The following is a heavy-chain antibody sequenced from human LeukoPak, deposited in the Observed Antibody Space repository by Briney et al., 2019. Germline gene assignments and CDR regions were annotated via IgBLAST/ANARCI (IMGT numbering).Heavy chain of an antibody. J-gene: IGHJ4*02. V-gene: IGHV3-23*01. CDR3: AKGPKYYYDSSGYTVGDY. D-gene: IGHD3-22*01. CDR1: GFTFSSYG. CDR2: ISGSGGRT. Sequence: GGSLRLSCAASGFTFSSYGMSWVRQAPGKGLEWVSAISGSGGRTYYADSVKGRFTISRDNSKNTLYLQMNSLRAEDTAVYYCAKGPKYYYDSSGYTVGDYWGQGTLVTVSS.